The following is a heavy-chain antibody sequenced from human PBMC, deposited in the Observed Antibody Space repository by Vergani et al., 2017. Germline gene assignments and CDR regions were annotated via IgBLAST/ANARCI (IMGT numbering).Heavy chain of an antibody. D-gene: IGHD3-3*01. V-gene: IGHV3-74*01. Sequence: EVQLVESGGGLVQPGGSLRLSCAASGFTFSSYWMHWVRQAPGKGLVWVSRINSDGSSTSYADSVKGRFTISRDNAKNTLYLQRNSLRAEDTAVYYCARSEGERFLEPYGMDVWGQGTTVTVSS. J-gene: IGHJ6*02. CDR2: INSDGSST. CDR1: GFTFSSYW. CDR3: ARSEGERFLEPYGMDV.